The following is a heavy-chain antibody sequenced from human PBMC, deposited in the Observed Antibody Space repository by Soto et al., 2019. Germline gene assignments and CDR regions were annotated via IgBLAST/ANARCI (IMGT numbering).Heavy chain of an antibody. J-gene: IGHJ5*02. D-gene: IGHD3-3*01. CDR1: GYTFNTYG. Sequence: ASVKVSCKTSGYTFNTYGINWVRQAPGQGLELIGWISAYDGKTTYAEKFQGRVTLTTDTSTSTAYMELRSLRSDDTAIYYCARDPQEFWTSYWFDPWGQGTPVTVSS. CDR3: ARDPQEFWTSYWFDP. CDR2: ISAYDGKT. V-gene: IGHV1-18*01.